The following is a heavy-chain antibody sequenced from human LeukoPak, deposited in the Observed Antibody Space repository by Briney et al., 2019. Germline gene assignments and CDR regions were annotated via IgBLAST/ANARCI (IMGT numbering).Heavy chain of an antibody. J-gene: IGHJ2*01. CDR2: IYTSGST. V-gene: IGHV4-61*02. D-gene: IGHD3-16*01. CDR3: ARVTSGVRYWYFDL. CDR1: GGSISSGSYY. Sequence: NPSGTLSLTCTVSGGSISSGSYYWSWIRQPAGKGLEWIGRIYTSGSTNYNPSLKSRVTISVDTSKNQFSLKLSSVTAADTAVYYCARVTSGVRYWYFDLWGRGTLVTVSS.